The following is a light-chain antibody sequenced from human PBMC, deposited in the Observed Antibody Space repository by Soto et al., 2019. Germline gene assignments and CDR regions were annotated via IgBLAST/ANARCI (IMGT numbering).Light chain of an antibody. CDR2: NVS. CDR3: SSYTSSGTLYV. CDR1: SSDVGGYNY. J-gene: IGLJ1*01. V-gene: IGLV2-14*03. Sequence: QSALTQPASVSGSPGQSITISCTGTSSDVGGYNYVSWHQQHPGKAPKLIFYNVSDRPSGVSNRFSGSKSGNTASLTISGLQAEAEADYSCSSYTSSGTLYVFGTGTKLTVL.